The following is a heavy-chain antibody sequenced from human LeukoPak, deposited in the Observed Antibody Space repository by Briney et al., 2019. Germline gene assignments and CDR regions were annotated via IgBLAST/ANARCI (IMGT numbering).Heavy chain of an antibody. CDR2: IIPIFGTA. V-gene: IGHV1-69*05. CDR1: EGTFSSYA. J-gene: IGHJ4*02. D-gene: IGHD3-22*01. CDR3: ARSYYDSSGPFDY. Sequence: ASVKVSCKASEGTFSSYAISWVRQAPGQGLEWMGRIIPIFGTANYAQKFQGRVTITTDESTSTAYMELSSLRSEDTAVYYCARSYYDSSGPFDYWGQGTLVTVSS.